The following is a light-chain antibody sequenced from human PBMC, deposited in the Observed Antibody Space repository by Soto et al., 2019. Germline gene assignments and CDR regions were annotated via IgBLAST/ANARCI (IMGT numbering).Light chain of an antibody. CDR2: GNS. CDR1: SSNIGAGYD. V-gene: IGLV1-40*01. CDR3: QSYDSSLSGSV. Sequence: QAVVTQPPSVSGAPGPRGTISCTGSSSNIGAGYDVHWYQQLPGTAPKLLIYGNSNRPSGVPDRFSGSKSGTSASLAITGLQAEDEADYYCQSYDSSLSGSVFGGGTKLTVL. J-gene: IGLJ2*01.